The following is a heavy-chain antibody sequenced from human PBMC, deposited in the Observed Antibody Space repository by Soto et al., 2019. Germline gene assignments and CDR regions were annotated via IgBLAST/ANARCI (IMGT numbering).Heavy chain of an antibody. CDR3: LSARFDY. V-gene: IGHV4-34*01. J-gene: IGHJ4*01. Sequence: QVQLQQWGAGLLKPSETLSLTCAVSGGSFSSNYWTWTRQPPGKGLEWIGEINHSGNTNYNPSLKSRVTISVDTSKNQFSLKLSSVTAADTAVYYCLSARFDYWGHGILVTVSS. D-gene: IGHD6-19*01. CDR2: INHSGNT. CDR1: GGSFSSNY.